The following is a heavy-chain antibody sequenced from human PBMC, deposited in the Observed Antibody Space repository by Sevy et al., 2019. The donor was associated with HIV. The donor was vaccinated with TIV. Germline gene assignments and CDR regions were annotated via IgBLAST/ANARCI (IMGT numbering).Heavy chain of an antibody. D-gene: IGHD2-15*01. CDR3: ARDHGYCSGGSCYSGGY. CDR1: GLTVGSLS. CDR2: IYSAGTT. J-gene: IGHJ4*02. Sequence: GGSLRLSCVASGLTVGSLSINWVRQAPGKGLEWVSLIYSAGTTFYSDSVKGRFTISRDNSNNTLDLQMNSLRAEDTAVYYCARDHGYCSGGSCYSGGYWGQGTLVTVSS. V-gene: IGHV3-66*01.